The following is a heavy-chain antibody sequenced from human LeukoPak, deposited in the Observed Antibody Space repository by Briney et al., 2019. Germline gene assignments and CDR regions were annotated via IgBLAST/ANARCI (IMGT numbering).Heavy chain of an antibody. D-gene: IGHD6-13*01. Sequence: SETLSLTCAVSAGSITSSRWWNWVRQPPGKGLEWIGSIYYSGSTYYNPSLKSRVTISVDTSKNQFSLKLSSVTAADTAVYYCATPYSSSSDAFDIWAKGQWSPSLQ. CDR1: AGSITSSRW. CDR3: ATPYSSSSDAFDI. V-gene: IGHV4-39*01. CDR2: IYYSGST. J-gene: IGHJ3*02.